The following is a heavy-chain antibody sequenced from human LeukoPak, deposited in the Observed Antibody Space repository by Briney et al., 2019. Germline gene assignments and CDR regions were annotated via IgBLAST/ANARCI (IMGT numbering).Heavy chain of an antibody. CDR3: ATTPKLGSGSYYYYMDV. J-gene: IGHJ6*03. D-gene: IGHD1-26*01. Sequence: PSETLSLTCTVSGGSISSGSYYWSWIRQPAGKGLEWIGRIYTSGSTNYNPSLKSRVTISVDTSKNQFSLKLSSVTAADTAVYYCATTPKLGSGSYYYYMDVWGKGTTVTVSS. V-gene: IGHV4-61*02. CDR2: IYTSGST. CDR1: GGSISSGSYY.